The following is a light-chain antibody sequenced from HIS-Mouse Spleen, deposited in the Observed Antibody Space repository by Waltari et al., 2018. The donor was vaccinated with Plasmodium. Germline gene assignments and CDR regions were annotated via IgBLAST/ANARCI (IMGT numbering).Light chain of an antibody. CDR3: YSTDSSGNHRV. V-gene: IGLV3-10*01. CDR1: AFPKKY. CDR2: EDS. Sequence: SFELTHPPSVSVSPGQTARITCSGAAFPKKYASWYQQNSGQAPVLVIYEDSKRPSGIPGRFSGSSSGTMATLTISGAQVEDEADYYCYSTDSSGNHRVFGGGTKLTVL. J-gene: IGLJ3*02.